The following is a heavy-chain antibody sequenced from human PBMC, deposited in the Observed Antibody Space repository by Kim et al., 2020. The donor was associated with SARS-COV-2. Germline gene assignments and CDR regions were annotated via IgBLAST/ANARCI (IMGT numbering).Heavy chain of an antibody. V-gene: IGHV4-39*07. CDR1: GGSISSSSYY. D-gene: IGHD5-12*01. Sequence: SETLSLTCTVSGGSISSSSYYWGWIRQPPGKGLEWIGSIYYSGSTYYNPSLKSRVTISVDTSKNQFSLKLSSVTAADTAVYYCASFGYSGYDLVYWGQGTLVTVSS. CDR3: ASFGYSGYDLVY. J-gene: IGHJ4*02. CDR2: IYYSGST.